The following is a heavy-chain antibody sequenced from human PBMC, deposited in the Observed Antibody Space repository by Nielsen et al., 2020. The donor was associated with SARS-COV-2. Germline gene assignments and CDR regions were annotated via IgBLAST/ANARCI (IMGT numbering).Heavy chain of an antibody. J-gene: IGHJ6*02. Sequence: ASVKVSCKASGFTFTSYHIHWVRQAPGQGLEWMGIINPSGGSTSYAQKFQGRVTMTRDTSTSTVYMELSSLRSEDTALYYCARDHHLSSSWLYYYYGMDVWGQGTTVTVSS. CDR3: ARDHHLSSSWLYYYYGMDV. V-gene: IGHV1-46*01. CDR2: INPSGGST. D-gene: IGHD6-13*01. CDR1: GFTFTSYH.